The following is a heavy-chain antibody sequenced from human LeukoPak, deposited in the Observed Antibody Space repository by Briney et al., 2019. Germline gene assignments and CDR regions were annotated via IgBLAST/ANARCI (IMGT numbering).Heavy chain of an antibody. CDR3: ARDYDILTGSWDY. V-gene: IGHV4-59*01. CDR2: IYYSGST. J-gene: IGHJ4*02. D-gene: IGHD3-9*01. Sequence: PSETLSLTCTVSGGSIRSYYWSWIRQPPGKGLEWIGYIYYSGSTNYNPSLKSRVTISVDTSKNQFSLKLSSVTAADTAVYYCARDYDILTGSWDYWGQGTLVTVSS. CDR1: GGSIRSYY.